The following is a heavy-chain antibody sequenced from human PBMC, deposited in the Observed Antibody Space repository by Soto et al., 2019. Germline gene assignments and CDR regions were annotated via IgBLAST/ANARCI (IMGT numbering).Heavy chain of an antibody. CDR3: ARRDFDNWNQAHAFGF. J-gene: IGHJ3*01. Sequence: TVAGGYSVGGSVYWGWISQHTGKGLEWIGDIYYNGDTYYNPSLKSRVTISVDTSENQFSLKLSYVTAADTAVYYCARRDFDNWNQAHAFGFSGQRTMVTVS. CDR2: IYYNGDT. CDR1: GGYSVGGSVY. D-gene: IGHD1-20*01. V-gene: IGHV4-39*01.